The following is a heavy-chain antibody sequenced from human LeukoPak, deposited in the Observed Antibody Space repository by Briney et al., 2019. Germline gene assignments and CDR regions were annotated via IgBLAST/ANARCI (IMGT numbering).Heavy chain of an antibody. J-gene: IGHJ4*02. Sequence: SETLSLTCTVSGDSISSSSYYWGRIRQPPGKGLAWIGEINHSGSTNYKPSLKSRVTISVDTSKNQFSLKLSSVTAADTAVYYCARVQRITMVRGVIITGSQNGYYFDYWGQGTLVTVSS. D-gene: IGHD3-10*01. CDR2: INHSGST. V-gene: IGHV4-39*07. CDR1: GDSISSSSYY. CDR3: ARVQRITMVRGVIITGSQNGYYFDY.